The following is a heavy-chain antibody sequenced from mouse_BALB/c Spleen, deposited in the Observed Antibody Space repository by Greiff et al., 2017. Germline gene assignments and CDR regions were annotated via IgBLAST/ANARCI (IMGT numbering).Heavy chain of an antibody. CDR3: TREGYDGYYYAMDY. CDR2: IYPGSGST. Sequence: LQHPGSELVRPGVSVKLSCKASGYTFTSYWMHWVKKRHGQGLEWIGNIYPGSGSTNYDEKFKSKGTLTVDTSSSTAYMHLSSLTSEDSAVYYCTREGYDGYYYAMDYWGQGTSVTVSS. J-gene: IGHJ4*01. CDR1: GYTFTSYW. D-gene: IGHD2-2*01. V-gene: IGHV1S22*01.